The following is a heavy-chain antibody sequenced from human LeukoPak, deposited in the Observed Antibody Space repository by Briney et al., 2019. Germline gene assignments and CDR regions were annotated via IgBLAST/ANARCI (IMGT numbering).Heavy chain of an antibody. Sequence: KPGGFLRLSCAASGFTFSDYYMSWIRQAPGKGLEWVSYISSSGSTIYYADSVKGRFTISRDNAKNSLYLQMNSLRAEDTAVYYCASPPPEGPPGDYWGQGTLVTVSS. CDR2: ISSSGSTI. V-gene: IGHV3-11*01. CDR3: ASPPPEGPPGDY. J-gene: IGHJ4*02. CDR1: GFTFSDYY.